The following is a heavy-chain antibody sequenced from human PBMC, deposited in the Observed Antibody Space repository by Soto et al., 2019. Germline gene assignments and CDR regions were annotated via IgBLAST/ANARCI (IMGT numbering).Heavy chain of an antibody. CDR3: AKDFQFGGSGTGYFDN. CDR1: GFTFRTDP. Sequence: GSLRLSCVASGFTFRTDPMSWVRQAPGKGLEWVSGVSDSDAKTYYADTVKGRFTVSRDNSKNTLYLEMKSLRAEDTAVYYCAKDFQFGGSGTGYFDNWGQGTLVTVSS. V-gene: IGHV3-23*01. J-gene: IGHJ4*02. D-gene: IGHD3-10*01. CDR2: VSDSDAKT.